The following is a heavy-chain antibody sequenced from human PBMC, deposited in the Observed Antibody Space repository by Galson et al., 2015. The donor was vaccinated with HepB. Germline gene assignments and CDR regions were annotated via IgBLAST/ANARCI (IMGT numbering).Heavy chain of an antibody. CDR3: ASPAPYSGSYYSFSGAFDI. CDR2: IIPIFGTA. CDR1: GGTFSSYA. Sequence: SVKVSCKASGGTFSSYAISWVRQAPGQGLEWMGGIIPIFGTANYAQKFQGRVTITADESTSTAYMELSSLRSEDTAVYYCASPAPYSGSYYSFSGAFDIWGQGTMVTVSS. V-gene: IGHV1-69*13. J-gene: IGHJ3*02. D-gene: IGHD1-26*01.